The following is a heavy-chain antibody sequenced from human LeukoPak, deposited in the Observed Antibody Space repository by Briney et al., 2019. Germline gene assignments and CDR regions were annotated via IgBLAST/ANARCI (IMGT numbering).Heavy chain of an antibody. V-gene: IGHV1-8*01. Sequence: ASVKVSCKASGYTFGNYDINWVRQAPGQGLEWMGWMNPKSGSTGFAQKFQGRLTMTRNTSLDTAYLRLSSLRSADTAVYYCARGHRKLVTLPVWYFFDFWGQGALVTVPS. CDR2: MNPKSGST. CDR3: ARGHRKLVTLPVWYFFDF. J-gene: IGHJ4*02. CDR1: GYTFGNYD. D-gene: IGHD2-8*02.